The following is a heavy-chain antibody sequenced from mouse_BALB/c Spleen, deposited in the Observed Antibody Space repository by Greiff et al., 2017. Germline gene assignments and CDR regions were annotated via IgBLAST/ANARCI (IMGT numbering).Heavy chain of an antibody. CDR1: GDSITSGY. D-gene: IGHD2-2*01. J-gene: IGHJ2*01. CDR2: ISYSGST. Sequence: VQLKESGPSLVKPSQTLSLTCSVTGDSITSGYWNWIRKFPGNKLEYMGYISYSGSTYYNPSLKSRISITRDTSKNQYYLQLNSVTTEDTATYYCARGNFGYDLYYFDYWGQGTTLTVSS. CDR3: ARGNFGYDLYYFDY. V-gene: IGHV3-8*02.